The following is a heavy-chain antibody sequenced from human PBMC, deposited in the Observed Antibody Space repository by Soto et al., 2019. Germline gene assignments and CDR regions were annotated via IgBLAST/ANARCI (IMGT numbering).Heavy chain of an antibody. CDR3: ASARGLSWYNRFDL. Sequence: QAQLVQSGAELKKPGSSVKVSCKASGGNFSSYAISWLRQAPGQGLEWMGGIVPLFGTTNYPQKFKGRLMITADDSPTTAYMELSSLRFEDTSVYYCASARGLSWYNRFDLWGKGSPVTASS. D-gene: IGHD6-13*01. V-gene: IGHV1-69*01. CDR2: IVPLFGTT. J-gene: IGHJ5*02. CDR1: GGNFSSYA.